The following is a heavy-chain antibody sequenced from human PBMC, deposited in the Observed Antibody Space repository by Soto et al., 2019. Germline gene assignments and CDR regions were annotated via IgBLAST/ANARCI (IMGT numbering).Heavy chain of an antibody. J-gene: IGHJ6*02. CDR2: ISYDGSNK. CDR1: GFTFSSYG. V-gene: IGHV3-30*18. D-gene: IGHD3-3*01. Sequence: GGSLRLSCAASGFTFSSYGMHWVRQAPGKGLEWVAFISYDGSNKYYADSVKGRFTISRDNSKNTLYLQMNSLRAEDTAVYYFAKGKRLLETNYYYYGMDVWGQGTTVTVSS. CDR3: AKGKRLLETNYYYYGMDV.